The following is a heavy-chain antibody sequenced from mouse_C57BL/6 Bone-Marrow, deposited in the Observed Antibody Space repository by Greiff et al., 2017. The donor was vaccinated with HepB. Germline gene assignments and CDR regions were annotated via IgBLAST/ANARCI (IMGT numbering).Heavy chain of an antibody. CDR1: GYTFTSYG. Sequence: QVQLQQSGAELARPGASVKLSCKASGYTFTSYGISWVKQRTGQGLEWIGEIYPRSGNTYYNEKFKGKATLTADKSSSTAYMELRSLTSEDSAVYFCARQAHFDDYDGGYAMDYWGQGTSVTVSS. CDR2: IYPRSGNT. CDR3: ARQAHFDDYDGGYAMDY. D-gene: IGHD2-4*01. J-gene: IGHJ4*01. V-gene: IGHV1-81*01.